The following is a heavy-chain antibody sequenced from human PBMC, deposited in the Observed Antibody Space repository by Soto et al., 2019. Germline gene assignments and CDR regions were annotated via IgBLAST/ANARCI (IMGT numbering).Heavy chain of an antibody. V-gene: IGHV4-59*01. J-gene: IGHJ4*02. Sequence: SETLSLTCTVSGGSISSYYWSWIRQPPGKGLEWIGYIYYSGGTNYNPSLKSRVTISVETSKNQFSLKLSSVTAADTAVYYCARVYGDYLDYWGQGTLVTVSS. CDR3: ARVYGDYLDY. CDR2: IYYSGGT. CDR1: GGSISSYY. D-gene: IGHD4-17*01.